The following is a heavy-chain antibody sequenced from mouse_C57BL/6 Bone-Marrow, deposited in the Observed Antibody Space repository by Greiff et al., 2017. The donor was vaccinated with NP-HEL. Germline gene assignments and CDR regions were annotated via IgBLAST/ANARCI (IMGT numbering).Heavy chain of an antibody. CDR3: ARKGGPREESEYYFGY. J-gene: IGHJ2*01. CDR2: IYWDDDK. V-gene: IGHV8-12*01. D-gene: IGHD3-3*01. Sequence: QVTLKESGPGILQSSQTLSLTCSFSGFSLSTSGMGVSWIRPPSGMGLGWLVHIYWDDDKRYNPFLKSRLTNSKNTSRNQVFLQITRVDTADTATYYCARKGGPREESEYYFGYWGQGTTLTVSS. CDR1: GFSLSTSGMG.